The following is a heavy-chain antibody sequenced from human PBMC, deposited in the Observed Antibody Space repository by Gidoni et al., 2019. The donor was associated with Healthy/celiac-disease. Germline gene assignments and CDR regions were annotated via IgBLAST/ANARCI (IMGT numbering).Heavy chain of an antibody. V-gene: IGHV4-34*01. CDR2: T. J-gene: IGHJ4*02. Sequence: TNYNPSLKSRVTISVDTSKNQFSLKLSSVTAADTAVYYCARGRLVLITRSYYFDYWGQGTLVTVSS. D-gene: IGHD3-22*01. CDR3: ARGRLVLITRSYYFDY.